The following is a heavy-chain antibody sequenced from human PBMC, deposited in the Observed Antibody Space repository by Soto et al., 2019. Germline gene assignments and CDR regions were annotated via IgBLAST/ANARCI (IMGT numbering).Heavy chain of an antibody. V-gene: IGHV3-15*01. CDR2: IRSKTSSETR. CDR1: GFPFTKAW. Sequence: GGSLRLSCAASGFPFTKAWMTWVRQAPGKGLEWVGRIRSKTSSETREYAAPVKGRFTISRDDSKNILYLEMNSLKIEDTGVYYCTTDGFTGIVGIWGQGTMVTVS. J-gene: IGHJ3*02. D-gene: IGHD3-22*01. CDR3: TTDGFTGIVGI.